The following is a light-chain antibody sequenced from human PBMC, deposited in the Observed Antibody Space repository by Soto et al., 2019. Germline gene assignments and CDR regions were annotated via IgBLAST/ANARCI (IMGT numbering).Light chain of an antibody. CDR1: QSVSSSY. CDR2: GAS. V-gene: IGKV3-20*01. CDR3: QQYCSSPPYT. J-gene: IGKJ2*01. Sequence: EIVLTQSPGTLSLSPGERATLSCRASQSVSSSYLAWYQQKPGQAPRLLIYGASSRATGIPDRFSGSGSGTDFTLTISRLDPEDFAVYYCQQYCSSPPYTFGQGTKLEIK.